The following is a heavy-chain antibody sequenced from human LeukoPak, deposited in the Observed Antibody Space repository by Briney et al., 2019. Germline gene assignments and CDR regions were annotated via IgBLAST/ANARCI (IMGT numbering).Heavy chain of an antibody. D-gene: IGHD3-10*01. Sequence: GGSLRLSCAASGFTFSSYGMHWVRQAPGKGLEWVSAISGSGGSTYYADSVKGRFTISRDNSKNTLYLQMNSLRAEDTAVYYCARDRIGIRVGSYSDYWGQGTLVTVSS. J-gene: IGHJ4*02. V-gene: IGHV3-23*01. CDR3: ARDRIGIRVGSYSDY. CDR1: GFTFSSYG. CDR2: ISGSGGST.